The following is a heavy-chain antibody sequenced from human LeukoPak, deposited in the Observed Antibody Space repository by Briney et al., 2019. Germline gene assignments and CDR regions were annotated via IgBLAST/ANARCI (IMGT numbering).Heavy chain of an antibody. CDR2: IYRSGTT. V-gene: IGHV4-4*02. J-gene: IGHJ4*02. D-gene: IGHD6-19*01. CDR1: GGSISSSNW. Sequence: SETLSLTCAVSGGSISSSNWWSWVRQPPGKGLEWIGEIYRSGTTNYKPSLKSRVTISLDKSRNHFSLKLTSVTAADSAVYYCARRSPYSTGWSSYFDYWGQGALVTVSS. CDR3: ARRSPYSTGWSSYFDY.